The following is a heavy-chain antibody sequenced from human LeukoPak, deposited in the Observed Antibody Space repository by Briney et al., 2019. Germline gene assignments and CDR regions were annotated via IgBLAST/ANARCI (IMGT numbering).Heavy chain of an antibody. CDR2: MNPNSGGT. Sequence: ASVKVSCKASGYTFTGYYIHWVRQAPGQGLEWMGGMNPNSGGTDYAQNFQGRVTMTRDTSISTAYMELSRPRSDDTAVYYCARGYCSGGTCYLVENWLDPWGQGTLVTVSS. CDR1: GYTFTGYY. V-gene: IGHV1-2*02. D-gene: IGHD2-15*01. J-gene: IGHJ5*02. CDR3: ARGYCSGGTCYLVENWLDP.